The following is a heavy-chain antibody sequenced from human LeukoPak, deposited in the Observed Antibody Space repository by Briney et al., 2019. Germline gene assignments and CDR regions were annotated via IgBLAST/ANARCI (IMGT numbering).Heavy chain of an antibody. CDR1: GFTFSDYY. D-gene: IGHD6-13*01. Sequence: GGSLRLSCAASGFTFSDYYMSWIRQAPGKGLEWVSYISSSSSYTNYADSAKGRFTISRDNAKNSLYLQMNSLRAEDTAVYYCARDFSSSLDFWGQGTLVTVSS. CDR3: ARDFSSSLDF. CDR2: ISSSSSYT. V-gene: IGHV3-11*06. J-gene: IGHJ4*01.